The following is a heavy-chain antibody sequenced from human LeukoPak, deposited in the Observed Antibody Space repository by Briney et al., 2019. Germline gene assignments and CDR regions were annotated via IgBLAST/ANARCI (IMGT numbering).Heavy chain of an antibody. J-gene: IGHJ4*02. CDR2: ISYDGSNK. Sequence: GGSLRLSCAASGFTSSSYGMHWVRQAPGKGLEWVAVISYDGSNKYYADSVKGRFTISRDSSKNTLYLQMNSLRAEDTAVYYCAKDRKAWLPYYFDYWGQGTLVTVSS. D-gene: IGHD5-24*01. V-gene: IGHV3-30*18. CDR3: AKDRKAWLPYYFDY. CDR1: GFTSSSYG.